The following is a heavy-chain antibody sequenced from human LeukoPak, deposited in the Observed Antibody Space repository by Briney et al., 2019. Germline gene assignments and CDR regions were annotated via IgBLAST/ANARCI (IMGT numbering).Heavy chain of an antibody. CDR1: GFTFSSYA. J-gene: IGHJ4*02. Sequence: PGGSLRLSCAASGFTFSSYAMSWVRQAPGKGLEWVSAISGSGGSTYYADSVKGRFTISRDNSKNTLYLQMNSLRAEDTAVYYCANRGAVVSSGIDYWGQGTLVTVSS. CDR2: ISGSGGST. CDR3: ANRGAVVSSGIDY. D-gene: IGHD6-19*01. V-gene: IGHV3-23*01.